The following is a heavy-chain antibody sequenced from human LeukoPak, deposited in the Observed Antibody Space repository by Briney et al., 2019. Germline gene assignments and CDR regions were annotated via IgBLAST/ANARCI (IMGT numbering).Heavy chain of an antibody. Sequence: GGSLRLSCAASGFTFSGYAMSWVRQAPGKGLEWVSAISGSGGSAYYADSVKGRFTISRDNSKNTLYLQMNSLRAEDTAVYYCAKEPYYYDSSGYFDYWGQGTLVTVSS. CDR1: GFTFSGYA. J-gene: IGHJ4*02. V-gene: IGHV3-23*01. CDR2: ISGSGGSA. D-gene: IGHD3-22*01. CDR3: AKEPYYYDSSGYFDY.